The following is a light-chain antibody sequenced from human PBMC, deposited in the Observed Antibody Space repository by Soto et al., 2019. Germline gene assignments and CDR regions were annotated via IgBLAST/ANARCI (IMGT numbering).Light chain of an antibody. V-gene: IGKV3-15*01. CDR3: QLYNNWPT. J-gene: IGKJ1*01. Sequence: EIVMTQSPATLSVSPGERATLSCRASQSVSSNLAWYQQKPGQAPRLLIYGASTRATGIPARFSGSGSGTKFPLTISGLQSEDFAVYYCQLYNNWPTFGQGTKV. CDR1: QSVSSN. CDR2: GAS.